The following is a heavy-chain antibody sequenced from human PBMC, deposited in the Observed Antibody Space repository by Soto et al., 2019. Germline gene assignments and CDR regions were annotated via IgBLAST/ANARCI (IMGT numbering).Heavy chain of an antibody. D-gene: IGHD3-10*01. CDR1: GFTVSSNY. CDR3: ARSGDYYYYYMDV. Sequence: TGGSLRLSCAASGFTVSSNYMSWVRQAPGKGLEWVSVIYSGGSTYYADSVKGRFTISRDNSKNTLYLQMNSLRAEDTAVYYCARSGDYYYYYMDVWGKGTTVTVSS. V-gene: IGHV3-66*01. CDR2: IYSGGST. J-gene: IGHJ6*03.